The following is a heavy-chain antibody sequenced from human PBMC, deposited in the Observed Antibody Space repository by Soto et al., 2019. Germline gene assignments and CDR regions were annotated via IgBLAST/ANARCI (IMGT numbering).Heavy chain of an antibody. CDR1: GGTFSSYA. CDR3: AREYGSGIDQTY. D-gene: IGHD3-10*01. V-gene: IGHV1-69*06. Sequence: KVSCKASGGTFSSYAISWVRQAPGQGLEWMGGIIPIFGTANYAQKFQGRVTITADKSTSTAYMELSSLRSEDTAVYYCAREYGSGIDQTYWGQGTLVTVSS. CDR2: IIPIFGTA. J-gene: IGHJ4*02.